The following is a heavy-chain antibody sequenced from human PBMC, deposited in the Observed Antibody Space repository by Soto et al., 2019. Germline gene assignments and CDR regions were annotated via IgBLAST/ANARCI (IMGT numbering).Heavy chain of an antibody. CDR1: GFSFDGYA. CDR2: ISWNSGNI. D-gene: IGHD6-6*01. J-gene: IGHJ5*02. V-gene: IGHV3-9*01. CDR3: VKASTYSSSQGWFDP. Sequence: EVQLVESGGGLVQPGRSLRLSCAASGFSFDGYAMNWVRQPPGKGLEWVSGISWNSGNIDYADSVKGRFTISRDNAKNSLYLQMNSLGAEDTELYYCVKASTYSSSQGWFDPWGQGTMVTVSS.